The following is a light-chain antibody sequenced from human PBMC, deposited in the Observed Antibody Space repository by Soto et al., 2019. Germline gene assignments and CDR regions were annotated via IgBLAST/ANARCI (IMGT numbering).Light chain of an antibody. J-gene: IGKJ1*01. CDR3: QQFHSYPRT. V-gene: IGKV1-13*02. Sequence: AIQLTQSPSSLSASVGDRVTITCRASQGISSALAWYQQKPGKAPKLLIYDASSLESGVPSRFSGSGSGTDFTLTIISLQPEDFATYCCQQFHSYPRTFGQGTKVDIK. CDR1: QGISSA. CDR2: DAS.